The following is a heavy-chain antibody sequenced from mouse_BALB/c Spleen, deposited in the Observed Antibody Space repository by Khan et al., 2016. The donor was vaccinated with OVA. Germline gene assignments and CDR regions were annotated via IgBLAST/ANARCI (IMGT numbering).Heavy chain of an antibody. Sequence: VQLQQSGAELVRPGALVKLSCKASAFNIKDYYIHWVKQRPAQGLEWIGWIDPENGNTISDPKFQGKASITADTSSNTAYLQLSSLTSEDTAVYYCARSGYEAWFSYGGHGTLVTVAA. CDR1: AFNIKDYY. J-gene: IGHJ3*01. CDR3: ARSGYEAWFSY. D-gene: IGHD3-1*01. CDR2: IDPENGNT. V-gene: IGHV14-1*02.